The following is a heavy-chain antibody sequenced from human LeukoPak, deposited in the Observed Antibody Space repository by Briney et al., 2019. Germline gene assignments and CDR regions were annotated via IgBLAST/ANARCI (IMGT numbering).Heavy chain of an antibody. D-gene: IGHD2-15*01. CDR1: GGSFSGYY. V-gene: IGHV4-34*01. CDR3: ARGHVVVAATPRYDY. Sequence: SETLSLTCAVYGGSFSGYYWSWIRQPPGKGLEWIGVINHSGSTNYNPSLKSRVTISVDTSKNQFSLKLSSVTAADTAVYYCARGHVVVAATPRYDYWGQGTLVTVSS. CDR2: INHSGST. J-gene: IGHJ4*02.